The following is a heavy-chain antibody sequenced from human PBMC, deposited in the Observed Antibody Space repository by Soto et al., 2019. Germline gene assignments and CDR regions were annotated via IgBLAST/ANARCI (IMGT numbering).Heavy chain of an antibody. Sequence: XGSLRLSCAASGFSLSDDYMDWVRQAPGKGLEWVGRSRNKGNSYTTEYAPSVKGRFTISRDDSKNSLYLQMNSLSTEDTAVYYCTRWLSGWGAWGQGTLVTVSS. CDR3: TRWLSGWGA. V-gene: IGHV3-72*01. D-gene: IGHD3-16*01. CDR1: GFSLSDDY. CDR2: SRNKGNSYTT. J-gene: IGHJ5*02.